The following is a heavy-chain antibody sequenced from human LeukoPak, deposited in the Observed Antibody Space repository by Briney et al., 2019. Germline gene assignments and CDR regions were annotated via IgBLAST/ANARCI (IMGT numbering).Heavy chain of an antibody. CDR1: GFTFSKYS. Sequence: GGSLRLSCAASGFTFSKYSMTWVRQAPGKGLEWVSFIGTSSTPIYYADSVKGRFTISRDNSKNTQYLQMNSLRAEDTAVYYCAKRNFMYYYDSSGYGYWGQGTLVTVSS. CDR2: IGTSSTPI. CDR3: AKRNFMYYYDSSGYGY. J-gene: IGHJ4*02. D-gene: IGHD3-22*01. V-gene: IGHV3-48*01.